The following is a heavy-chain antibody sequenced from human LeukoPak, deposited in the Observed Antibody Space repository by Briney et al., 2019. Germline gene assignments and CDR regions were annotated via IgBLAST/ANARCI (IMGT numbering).Heavy chain of an antibody. V-gene: IGHV4-34*01. CDR3: ARVPTYYYGSGSYSYYFVY. Sequence: GSLRLSCAASGFIFSDHYMDWVRQAPGKGLEWIGEINHSGSTNYNPSLKSRVTISVDTSKNQFSLKLSSVTAADTAVYYCARVPTYYYGSGSYSYYFVYWGQGTLVTVSS. D-gene: IGHD3-10*01. CDR2: INHSGST. J-gene: IGHJ4*02. CDR1: GFIFSDHY.